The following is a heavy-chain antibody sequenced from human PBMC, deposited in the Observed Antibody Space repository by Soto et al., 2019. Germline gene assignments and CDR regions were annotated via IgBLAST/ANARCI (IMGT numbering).Heavy chain of an antibody. D-gene: IGHD3-3*01. CDR1: GFAFSSYA. J-gene: IGHJ1*01. V-gene: IGHV3-23*01. CDR2: ISGSGDST. Sequence: SLRLSCAVSGFAFSSYAMSWVRQAPGKGLGWVSGISGSGDSTYYADSVKGRFTISRDNSKNTLYVQVNSLRAEDTAVYYGAKDHEECRIHGDIYF. CDR3: AKDHEECRIHGDIYF.